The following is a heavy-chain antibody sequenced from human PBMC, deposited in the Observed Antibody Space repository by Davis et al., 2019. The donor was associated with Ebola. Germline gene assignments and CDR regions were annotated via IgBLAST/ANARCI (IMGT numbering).Heavy chain of an antibody. Sequence: GESLKISCAASGFTFSDYYMSWVRQAPGKGLEWVSGISGSGSSTYYADSVKGRFTISRDNSKNTLYLQMNSLRDEDTAVYYCARARYSSSWPRCLDVWGQGTTVTVSS. CDR2: ISGSGSST. CDR3: ARARYSSSWPRCLDV. V-gene: IGHV3-23*01. CDR1: GFTFSDYY. D-gene: IGHD6-13*01. J-gene: IGHJ6*02.